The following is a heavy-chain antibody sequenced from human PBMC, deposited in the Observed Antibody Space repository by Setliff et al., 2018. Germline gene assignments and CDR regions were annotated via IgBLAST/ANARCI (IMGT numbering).Heavy chain of an antibody. V-gene: IGHV4-59*03. CDR2: IYYSGST. Sequence: SETLSLTCTVSGGSISSHYWSWIRQPPGKGLEWIGSIYYSGSTNYNPPLKSRVTISVDTSKNQFSLKLSSVTAADTALYYCTVYNTGSSKDHYWGQGTPVTVSS. D-gene: IGHD2-8*02. CDR1: GGSISSHY. CDR3: TVYNTGSSKDHY. J-gene: IGHJ4*02.